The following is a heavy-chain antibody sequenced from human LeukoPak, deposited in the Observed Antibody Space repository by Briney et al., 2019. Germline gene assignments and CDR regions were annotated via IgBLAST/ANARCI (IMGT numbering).Heavy chain of an antibody. CDR1: GGTFSSYA. Sequence: ASVKVSCKASGGTFSSYAISWVRQAPGQGLEWMGGIIPIFGTANYAQKFQGRVTITADRSTSTAYMELSNLRSEDTAVYYCAKSIGYYYGSSGYYYFDYWGQGTLVTVSS. J-gene: IGHJ4*02. D-gene: IGHD3-22*01. CDR2: IIPIFGTA. CDR3: AKSIGYYYGSSGYYYFDY. V-gene: IGHV1-69*06.